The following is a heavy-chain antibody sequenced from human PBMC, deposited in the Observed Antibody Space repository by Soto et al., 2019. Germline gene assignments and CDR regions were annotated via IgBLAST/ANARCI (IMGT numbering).Heavy chain of an antibody. J-gene: IGHJ3*02. CDR1: GYSFTSYW. D-gene: IGHD3-3*01. CDR2: IYPGDSDT. Sequence: PGESLKVSCKGAGYSFTSYWIGWVRQMPGKGLEWMGIIYPGDSDTRYSPSFQGQVTISADKSISTAYLQWSSLKASDTAMYYCARRENLITIFGVVFRAFDIWGQGTMVTVSS. CDR3: ARRENLITIFGVVFRAFDI. V-gene: IGHV5-51*01.